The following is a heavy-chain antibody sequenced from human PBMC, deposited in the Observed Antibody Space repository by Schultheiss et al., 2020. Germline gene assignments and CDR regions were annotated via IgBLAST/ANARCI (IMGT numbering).Heavy chain of an antibody. CDR2: INTNTGNP. J-gene: IGHJ3*02. D-gene: IGHD4-17*01. V-gene: IGHV7-4-1*02. CDR1: GYTFTSYS. Sequence: ASVKVSCKVSGYTFTSYSMNWVRQAPGQGLEWMGWINTNTGNPTYAQDFTGRFVFSLDTSVSTAYLQISSLKAEDTAVYYCASVLYGERHWSAFDIWGQGTMVTVSS. CDR3: ASVLYGERHWSAFDI.